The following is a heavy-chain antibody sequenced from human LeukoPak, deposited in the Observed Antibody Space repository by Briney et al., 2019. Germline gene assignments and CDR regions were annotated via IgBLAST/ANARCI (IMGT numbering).Heavy chain of an antibody. CDR3: ARHLEYCSSTSCYNWFDP. Sequence: GEYLKISCKGSGYSFTSYWISWVRQMPGKGLEWMGIIYPGDSDTRYSPSFQGQVTISADKSISTAYLQWSSLKASDTAMYYCARHLEYCSSTSCYNWFDPWGQGTLVTVSS. V-gene: IGHV5-51*01. CDR2: IYPGDSDT. D-gene: IGHD2-2*01. J-gene: IGHJ5*02. CDR1: GYSFTSYW.